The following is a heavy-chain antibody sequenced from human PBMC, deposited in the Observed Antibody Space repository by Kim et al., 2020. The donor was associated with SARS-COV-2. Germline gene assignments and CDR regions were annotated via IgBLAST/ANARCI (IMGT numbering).Heavy chain of an antibody. V-gene: IGHV3-9*01. J-gene: IGHJ6*02. CDR2: ISWNSGSI. D-gene: IGHD6-13*01. CDR1: GFTFDDYA. CDR3: AKDIAAAGIGYSYYYYGMDV. Sequence: GGSLRLSCAASGFTFDDYAMHWVRQAPGKGLEWVSGISWNSGSIGYADSVKGRFTISRDNAKNSLYLQMNSLRAEDTALYYCAKDIAAAGIGYSYYYYGMDVWGQGTTVTVSS.